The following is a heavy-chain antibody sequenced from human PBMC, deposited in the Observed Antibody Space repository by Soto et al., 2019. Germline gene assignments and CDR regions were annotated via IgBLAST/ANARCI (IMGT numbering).Heavy chain of an antibody. CDR2: IDPKSGDT. V-gene: IGHV1-2*02. CDR1: GYTFTENQ. J-gene: IGHJ4*02. CDR3: ATAEVDY. Sequence: GSVKVSCKASGYTFTENQIHWLRRAPGQRLEWMGRIDPKSGDTTFAQTYQGRVTMTRDTSSNTVYMELTRLTSDDTAVYYCATAEVDYWGPGTLVTVSS.